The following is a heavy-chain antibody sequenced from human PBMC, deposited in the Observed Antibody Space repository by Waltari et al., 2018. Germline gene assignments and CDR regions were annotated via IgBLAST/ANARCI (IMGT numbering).Heavy chain of an antibody. Sequence: QVQLVQSGAEVKKPGSSVKVSCKASGGTFSSYAISWVRQAPGQGLEWMGRINPNSGGTNYAQKFQGRVTMTRDTSISTAYMELSRLRSDDTAVYYCAREGTVVTPGDYWGQGTLVTVSS. CDR1: GGTFSSYA. J-gene: IGHJ4*02. V-gene: IGHV1-2*06. CDR2: INPNSGGT. CDR3: AREGTVVTPGDY. D-gene: IGHD2-15*01.